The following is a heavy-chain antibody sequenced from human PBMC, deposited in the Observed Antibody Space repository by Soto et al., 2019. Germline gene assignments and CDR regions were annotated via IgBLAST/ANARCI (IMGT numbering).Heavy chain of an antibody. CDR3: ASARWYVDTAMATSGWFDP. CDR2: IYYSGST. V-gene: IGHV4-61*08. CDR1: GGSISSGDYY. Sequence: SETLSLTCTVSGGSISSGDYYWSWIRQPPGKGLEWIGYIYYSGSTNYNPSLKSRVTISVDTSKNQFSLKLSSVTAADTAVYYCASARWYVDTAMATSGWFDPWGQGTLVTVSS. D-gene: IGHD5-18*01. J-gene: IGHJ5*02.